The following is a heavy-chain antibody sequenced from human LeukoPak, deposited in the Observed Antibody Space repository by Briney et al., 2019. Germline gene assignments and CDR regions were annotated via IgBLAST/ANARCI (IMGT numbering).Heavy chain of an antibody. CDR3: ARGIAVREVLHAFAN. CDR1: GFTFDDYG. V-gene: IGHV3-20*04. D-gene: IGHD6-19*01. J-gene: IGHJ3*02. Sequence: GGSLRLSCAASGFTFDDYGMTWVRQVPGKGLEWVSGISYSGGMTGYADSVEGRFTISRDNAKDSLYLQMNSLRAEDTALYYCARGIAVREVLHAFANWGQGTMVTVSS. CDR2: ISYSGGMT.